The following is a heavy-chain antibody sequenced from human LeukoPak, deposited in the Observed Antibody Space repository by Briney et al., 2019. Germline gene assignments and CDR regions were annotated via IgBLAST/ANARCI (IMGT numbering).Heavy chain of an antibody. CDR2: IIPIFGTA. D-gene: IGHD3-3*01. J-gene: IGHJ3*02. CDR3: ARHGGITIFGVAQPGGAFDI. CDR1: GGTFTSYA. Sequence: SVKVSCKASGGTFTSYAISWVRQAPGQGLEWMGEIIPIFGTANYVQKFQGRVTITTGESTSTAYMELSSLRSEDTAVYYCARHGGITIFGVAQPGGAFDIWGQGTMVTVSS. V-gene: IGHV1-69*05.